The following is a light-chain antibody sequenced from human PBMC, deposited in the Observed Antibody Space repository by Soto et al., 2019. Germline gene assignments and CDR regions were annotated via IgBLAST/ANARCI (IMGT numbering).Light chain of an antibody. Sequence: QSVLTQPTSASGTPGQRVTISCSGSSSNIGSNTVNWYQQLPGTAPKLVIYSNNQRPSGVPDRFSGSKSGTSASLAISGLQSEDEAHYYCVAWDDSLNGYVVFGGGTKLTVL. V-gene: IGLV1-44*01. CDR3: VAWDDSLNGYVV. CDR2: SNN. J-gene: IGLJ2*01. CDR1: SSNIGSNT.